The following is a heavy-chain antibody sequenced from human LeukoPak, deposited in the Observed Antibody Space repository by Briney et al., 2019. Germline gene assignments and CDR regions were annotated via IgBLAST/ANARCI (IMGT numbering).Heavy chain of an antibody. CDR1: GYTFTSYG. V-gene: IGHV1-18*01. Sequence: ASVKVSCKASGYTFTSYGISWVRQAPGQGLEWMGWISAYNGNTNYAQKLQGRVTMTTDTSTSTAYMELRSLRSDDTAVYYCARDQRGYCSSTCCSTPFGPWGQGTLVTVSS. J-gene: IGHJ5*02. D-gene: IGHD2-2*01. CDR3: ARDQRGYCSSTCCSTPFGP. CDR2: ISAYNGNT.